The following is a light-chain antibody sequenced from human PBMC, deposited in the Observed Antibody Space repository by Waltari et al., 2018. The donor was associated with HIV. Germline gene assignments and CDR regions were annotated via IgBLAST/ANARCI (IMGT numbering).Light chain of an antibody. Sequence: QSVLTQPPSASGAPGQRVTISCSGSFSNIGSNTVNWYQQLPGTAPRLLIYGSSQRPSGGPDRVSGSRSDTSASLDISGLHSEDEGDYYCAVWDDSLSEYVFATGTKVFVL. J-gene: IGLJ1*01. CDR3: AVWDDSLSEYV. CDR2: GSS. CDR1: FSNIGSNT. V-gene: IGLV1-44*01.